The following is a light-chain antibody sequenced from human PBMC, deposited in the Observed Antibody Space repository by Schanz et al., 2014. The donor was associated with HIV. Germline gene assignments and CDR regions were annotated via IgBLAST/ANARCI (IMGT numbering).Light chain of an antibody. CDR1: SSNIGARYD. J-gene: IGLJ1*01. CDR3: QSYDSSLRALYV. Sequence: QSVLTQPPSVSGAPGQRVTISCTGSSSNIGARYDVHWYQQLPGKAPKLLIYGNSNRPSGVPDRFSGSKSGTSASLAITGLQAEDEADYYCQSYDSSLRALYVFGTGTKLTVL. V-gene: IGLV1-40*01. CDR2: GNS.